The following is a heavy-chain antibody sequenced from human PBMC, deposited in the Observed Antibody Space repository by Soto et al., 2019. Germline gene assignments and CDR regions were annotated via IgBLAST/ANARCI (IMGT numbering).Heavy chain of an antibody. CDR2: ISYDGSNK. J-gene: IGHJ4*02. Sequence: GGSLRLSCAASGFTFSSYAMHWVRQAPGKGLEWVAVISYDGSNKYYADSVKGRFTISRDNSKNTLYLQMNSLRAEDTAVYYCARDLWKYNSGAGGYWGQGTLVTVSS. D-gene: IGHD6-19*01. CDR3: ARDLWKYNSGAGGY. CDR1: GFTFSSYA. V-gene: IGHV3-30-3*01.